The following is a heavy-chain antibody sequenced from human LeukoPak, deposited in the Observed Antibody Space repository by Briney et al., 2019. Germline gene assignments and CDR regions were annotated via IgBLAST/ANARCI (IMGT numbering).Heavy chain of an antibody. Sequence: SVKVSCKESGGTFRSHAINWMRQAPGQGFEWMGGIITVSGTTNYAQKFQGRLTITADEYTSTAFMELSSLRSSDTAVYYCAKSSGWPDEWGQGTLVTVSS. V-gene: IGHV1-69*13. D-gene: IGHD6-19*01. J-gene: IGHJ1*01. CDR1: GGTFRSHA. CDR3: AKSSGWPDE. CDR2: IITVSGTT.